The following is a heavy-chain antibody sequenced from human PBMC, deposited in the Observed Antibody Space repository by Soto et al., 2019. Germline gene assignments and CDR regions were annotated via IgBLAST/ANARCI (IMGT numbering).Heavy chain of an antibody. CDR3: ARGYSYGIDY. CDR2: TRNKANSYTT. D-gene: IGHD5-18*01. V-gene: IGHV3-72*01. J-gene: IGHJ4*02. CDR1: GFTFSDHY. Sequence: GGSLRLSCAASGFTFSDHYMDWVRQAPGKGLEWVGRTRNKANSYTTEYAASVKGRFTISRDDSKNSLYLQMNSLKTEDTAVYYCARGYSYGIDYWGQGTLVTVSS.